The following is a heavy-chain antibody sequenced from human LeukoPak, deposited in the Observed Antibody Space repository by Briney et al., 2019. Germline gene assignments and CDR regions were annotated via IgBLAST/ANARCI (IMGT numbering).Heavy chain of an antibody. CDR1: GFTFSNYA. J-gene: IGHJ4*02. V-gene: IGHV3-23*01. CDR3: ARVRGRYSGFDY. Sequence: GESLRLSCAASGFTFSNYAMSWVRQAPGKGLEWVSGLSGSGGNTYYADSVKGRFTIPRDNSKNTLYLQMNSLRAEDTAVYYCARVRGRYSGFDYWGQGTLVTVSS. CDR2: LSGSGGNT. D-gene: IGHD1-26*01.